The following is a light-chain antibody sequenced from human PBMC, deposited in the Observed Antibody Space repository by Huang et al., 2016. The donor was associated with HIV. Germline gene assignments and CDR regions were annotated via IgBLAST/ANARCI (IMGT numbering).Light chain of an antibody. V-gene: IGKV3-15*01. CDR1: DSVSTN. J-gene: IGKJ4*01. CDR2: GAS. CDR3: QQYNNWPVT. Sequence: EKVMAQSPGTLSVSPGERATLSCRASDSVSTNVAWYQQRPGQAPRLLIYGASTRATGIPARVSSSGSGTEFALTISSMQSEDFAVYYCQQYNNWPVTFGGGTKVEIK.